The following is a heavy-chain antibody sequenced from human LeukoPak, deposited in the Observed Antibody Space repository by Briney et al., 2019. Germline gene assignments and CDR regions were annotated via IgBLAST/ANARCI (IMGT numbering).Heavy chain of an antibody. J-gene: IGHJ5*02. CDR2: ISHSGSA. CDR3: ARVPIAAAAWFDP. CDR1: GVSLSSYT. V-gene: IGHV4-59*01. D-gene: IGHD6-13*01. Sequence: SETLSLTCTVSGVSLSSYTWNWIRQSPGKGLEWIGCISHSGSAIYNPSLKSRVTISVDTSKNQFSLKLSSVTAADTAVYYCARVPIAAAAWFDPWGQGTLVTVSS.